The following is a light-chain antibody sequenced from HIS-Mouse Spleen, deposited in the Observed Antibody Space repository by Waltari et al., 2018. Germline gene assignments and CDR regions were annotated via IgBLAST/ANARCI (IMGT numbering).Light chain of an antibody. Sequence: SYELTQPPSVSVSPGQTARVTCSGDALPKKYAYWYQQKSGPAPVLAMYEDSKRPSRIPGRFSGSSSGTMATLTISGAQGEDEADYYCYSTDSSGNHSVFGGGTKLTVL. J-gene: IGLJ2*01. CDR3: YSTDSSGNHSV. V-gene: IGLV3-10*01. CDR2: EDS. CDR1: ALPKKY.